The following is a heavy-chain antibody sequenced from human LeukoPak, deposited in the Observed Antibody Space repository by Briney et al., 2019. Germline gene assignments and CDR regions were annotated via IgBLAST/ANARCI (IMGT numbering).Heavy chain of an antibody. CDR3: ARGGLLLAAAGTFDY. D-gene: IGHD6-13*01. Sequence: ASVKVSCKASGCTFTSYAMNWVRQAPGQGLEWMGWINTNTGNPTYAQGFTGRFVFSLDTSVSTAYLQISSLKAEDTAVYYCARGGLLLAAAGTFDYWGQGTLVTVSS. J-gene: IGHJ4*02. CDR1: GCTFTSYA. CDR2: INTNTGNP. V-gene: IGHV7-4-1*02.